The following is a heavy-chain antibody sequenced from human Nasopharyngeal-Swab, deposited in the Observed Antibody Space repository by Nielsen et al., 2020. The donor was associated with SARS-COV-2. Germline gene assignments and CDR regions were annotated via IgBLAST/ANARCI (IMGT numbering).Heavy chain of an antibody. Sequence: ASVKVSCKASGYTFTGYYMHWVRQAPGQGLEWMGRINPNSGGTNYAQKFQGWVTMTRDTSISTAYMELSRLRSDDTAVYYCARGGYSSSWYEHWGQGTLVTVSS. D-gene: IGHD6-13*01. CDR2: INPNSGGT. CDR1: GYTFTGYY. V-gene: IGHV1-2*04. CDR3: ARGGYSSSWYEH. J-gene: IGHJ5*02.